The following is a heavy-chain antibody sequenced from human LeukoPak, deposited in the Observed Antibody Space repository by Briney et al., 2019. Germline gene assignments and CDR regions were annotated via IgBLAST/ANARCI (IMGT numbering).Heavy chain of an antibody. Sequence: PSETLSLTCSVSGVSISSSNSYWGWIRQPPGKGLEWIGSIYYTGNTYYNASLKSRVTISIDTSKNQFSLKLTSVTAADTAVYYCARVSGLLWFGEHDYWGQGTLVTVSS. CDR2: IYYTGNT. J-gene: IGHJ4*02. CDR1: GVSISSSNSY. D-gene: IGHD3-10*01. CDR3: ARVSGLLWFGEHDY. V-gene: IGHV4-39*01.